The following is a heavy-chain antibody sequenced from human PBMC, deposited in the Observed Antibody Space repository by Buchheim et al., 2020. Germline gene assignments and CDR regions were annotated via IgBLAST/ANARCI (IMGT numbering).Heavy chain of an antibody. CDR2: IYTSGST. CDR3: ARDLAYYYDSSGYYYYYYGMDV. V-gene: IGHV4-61*02. J-gene: IGHJ6*02. Sequence: QVQLQESGPGLVKPSQTLSLTCTVSGGSISSGSYYWSWIRQPAGKGLEWIGRIYTSGSTNYNPSLKSRVTISVDKSKNQFSLKLSSVTAADTAVYYCARDLAYYYDSSGYYYYYYGMDVWGQGTT. D-gene: IGHD3-22*01. CDR1: GGSISSGSYY.